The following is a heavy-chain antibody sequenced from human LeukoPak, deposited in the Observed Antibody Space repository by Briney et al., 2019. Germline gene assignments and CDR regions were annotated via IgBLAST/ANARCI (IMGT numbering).Heavy chain of an antibody. D-gene: IGHD3-16*01. CDR3: AKRAPRTFGGPSGAFDI. V-gene: IGHV3-23*01. CDR1: GFTFSSYA. Sequence: GGSLRLSCAASGFTFSSYAMSWVRQAPGKGLEWVSAISGSGGSTYYADSVKGRFTISRDNSKNTLYLQMNSLRADDTAVYYCAKRAPRTFGGPSGAFDIWGQGTMVTVSS. CDR2: ISGSGGST. J-gene: IGHJ3*02.